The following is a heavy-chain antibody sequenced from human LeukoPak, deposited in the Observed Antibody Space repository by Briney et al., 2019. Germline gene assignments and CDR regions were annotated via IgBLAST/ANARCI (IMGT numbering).Heavy chain of an antibody. Sequence: SETLSLTCTVSGGSISSYYWGWIRQSPGKGLEWIGYIYYSGSTNYNPSLKSRVTISVDTSKNQFSLKLSSVTAADTAVYYCARDLGYSRSSAYYYGMDVWGQGTTVTVSS. CDR2: IYYSGST. J-gene: IGHJ6*02. CDR1: GGSISSYY. V-gene: IGHV4-59*01. D-gene: IGHD6-6*01. CDR3: ARDLGYSRSSAYYYGMDV.